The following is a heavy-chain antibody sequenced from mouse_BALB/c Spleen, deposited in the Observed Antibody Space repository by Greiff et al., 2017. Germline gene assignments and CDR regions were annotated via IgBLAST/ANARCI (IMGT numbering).Heavy chain of an antibody. V-gene: IGHV1-54*01. D-gene: IGHD1-2*01. CDR1: GYAFTNYL. CDR2: INPGSGGT. J-gene: IGHJ2*01. CDR3: HYYGYYFDY. Sequence: QVQLQQSGAELVRPGTSVKVSCKASGYAFTNYLIEWVKQRPGQGLEWIGVINPGSGGTNYNEKFKGKATLTADKSSSTAYMQLSSLTSDDSAVYFCHYYGYYFDYWGQGTTLTVSS.